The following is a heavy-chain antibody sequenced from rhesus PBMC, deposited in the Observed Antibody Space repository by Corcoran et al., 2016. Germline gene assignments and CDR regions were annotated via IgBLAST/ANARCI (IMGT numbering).Heavy chain of an antibody. D-gene: IGHD2-21*01. CDR3: ARGPGYCTGSGCYADWYFDL. J-gene: IGHJ2*01. CDR1: GYTFTDYY. CDR2: INPYNGNT. V-gene: IGHV1S2*01. Sequence: QVQLVQSGAEVKKPGSSVKVSCKASGYTFTDYYMHWVRQAPRQGLELMGWINPYNGNTKYAQKFQGRVTMTRDTSTSTAYMELSSRRSEDTAVYYCARGPGYCTGSGCYADWYFDLWGPGTPITISS.